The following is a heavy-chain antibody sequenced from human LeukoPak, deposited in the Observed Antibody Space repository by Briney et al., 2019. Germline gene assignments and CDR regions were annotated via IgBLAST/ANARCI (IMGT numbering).Heavy chain of an antibody. CDR1: GGSISSSSYY. CDR2: IYYSGST. CDR3: ARHLIAVAGIDY. J-gene: IGHJ4*02. D-gene: IGHD6-19*01. V-gene: IGHV4-39*07. Sequence: SETLSLTCTVSGGSISSSSYYWGWIRQPPGKGLEWIGSIYYSGSTYYNPSLKSRVTISVDTSKNQFSLKLSSVTAADTAVYYCARHLIAVAGIDYWGQGTLVTVSS.